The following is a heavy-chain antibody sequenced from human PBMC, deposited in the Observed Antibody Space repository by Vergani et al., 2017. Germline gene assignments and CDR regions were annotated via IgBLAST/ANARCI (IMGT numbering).Heavy chain of an antibody. D-gene: IGHD2-2*01. CDR3: ARESTTRHCSSTSCYRGYYYYGMDV. Sequence: QVQLQESGPGLVKPSQTLSHTCAISGDSVSSNSAAWNWIRQSPSRGLEWLGRTYYRSKWYNDYAVSVKSRITINPDTSKNQFSLQLNSVTPEDTAWYYCARESTTRHCSSTSCYRGYYYYGMDVWGQGTTVTVSS. J-gene: IGHJ6*02. CDR1: GDSVSSNSAA. CDR2: TYYRSKWYN. V-gene: IGHV6-1*01.